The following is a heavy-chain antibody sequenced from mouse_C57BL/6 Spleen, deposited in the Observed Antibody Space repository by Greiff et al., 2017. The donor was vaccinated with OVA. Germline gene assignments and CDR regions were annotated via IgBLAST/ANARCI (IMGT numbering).Heavy chain of an antibody. CDR3: ARLITTVVADWYFDV. D-gene: IGHD1-1*01. V-gene: IGHV5-6*01. Sequence: EVQGVESGGDLVKPGGSLKLSCAASGFTFSSYGMSWVRQTPDKRLEWVATISSGGSYTYYPDSVKGRFTISRDNAKNTLYLQMSSLKSEDTAMYYCARLITTVVADWYFDVWGTGTTVTVSS. CDR1: GFTFSSYG. CDR2: ISSGGSYT. J-gene: IGHJ1*03.